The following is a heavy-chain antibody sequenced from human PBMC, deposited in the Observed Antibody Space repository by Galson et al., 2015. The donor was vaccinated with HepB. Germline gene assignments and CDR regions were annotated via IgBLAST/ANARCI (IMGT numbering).Heavy chain of an antibody. CDR2: IYSGGST. Sequence: SLRLSCAASGFPVSSYYMSWVRQAPGKGLEWVSLIYSGGSTGHAKSVEGRFTLSSKRSKNTLYLKMNSLRAEDTAVYYCARQAITGTDSFDIWGRGTVVTVSS. CDR1: GFPVSSYY. CDR3: ARQAITGTDSFDI. D-gene: IGHD1-20*01. V-gene: IGHV3-53*01. J-gene: IGHJ3*02.